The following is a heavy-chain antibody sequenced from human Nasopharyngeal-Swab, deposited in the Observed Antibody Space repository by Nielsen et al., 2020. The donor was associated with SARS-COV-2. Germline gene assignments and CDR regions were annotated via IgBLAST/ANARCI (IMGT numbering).Heavy chain of an antibody. CDR2: LTSDGAST. D-gene: IGHD6-13*01. J-gene: IGHJ4*01. CDR3: AKRGSGSSWNAEDY. V-gene: IGHV3-23*01. Sequence: GESLKISCAASGFTFSSYVMSWVRQAPGKGLEWVSGLTSDGASTDYADSVKGRFTISRDISKNRLYLQMNSLRAEDTAVYYCAKRGSGSSWNAEDYWGHGTLVTVSS. CDR1: GFTFSSYV.